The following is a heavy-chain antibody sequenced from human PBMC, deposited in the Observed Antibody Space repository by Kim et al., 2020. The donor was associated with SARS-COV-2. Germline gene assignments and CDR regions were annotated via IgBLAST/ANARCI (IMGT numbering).Heavy chain of an antibody. CDR3: AKAVITVTPRYGMDV. Sequence: SVKGRLTIRRDNYKHTLYLQLNRLRAEDTAVYYCAKAVITVTPRYGMDVWGQGTTVTVSS. V-gene: IGHV3-23*01. J-gene: IGHJ6*02. D-gene: IGHD4-17*01.